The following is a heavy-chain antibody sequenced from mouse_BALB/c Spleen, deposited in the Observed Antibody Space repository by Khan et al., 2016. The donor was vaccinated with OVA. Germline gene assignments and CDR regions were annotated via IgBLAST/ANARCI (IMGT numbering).Heavy chain of an antibody. CDR3: THERESAD. Sequence: EVKLEESGGGLVQPGGSMKLSCVASGFTFSNYWMNWVRQSPEKGLEWVAEIRLKSNNYATNYAESVKGRFTISRDESKSSVYLQMNNVRAEDTGIYYCTHERESADWGQGTTRTVSS. V-gene: IGHV6-6*02. D-gene: IGHD1-3*01. CDR2: IRLKSNNYAT. CDR1: GFTFSNYW. J-gene: IGHJ2*01.